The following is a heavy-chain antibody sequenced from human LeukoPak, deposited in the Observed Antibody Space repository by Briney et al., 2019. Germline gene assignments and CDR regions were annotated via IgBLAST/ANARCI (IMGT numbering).Heavy chain of an antibody. CDR3: ARESVAYYAFDY. J-gene: IGHJ4*02. CDR2: IIPIFGTA. Sequence: ASVKVSCKASGGTFSSYAISWVRQAPGQGLERMGGIIPIFGTANYAQKFQGRVTITADESTSTAYMELSSLRSEDTAVYYCARESVAYYAFDYWGQGTLVTVSS. V-gene: IGHV1-69*13. CDR1: GGTFSSYA. D-gene: IGHD3-10*01.